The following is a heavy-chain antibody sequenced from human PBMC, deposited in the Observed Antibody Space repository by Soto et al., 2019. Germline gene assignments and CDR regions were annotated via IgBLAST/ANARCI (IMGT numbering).Heavy chain of an antibody. V-gene: IGHV4-59*01. Sequence: QLQLQESGPGLMKPSETLSLTCSVSGGSIRDYFWTWIRQPPGKGLEWIGYISSSGTINYNSSLKSRVTISLDTSRNHFSLKLSSVTAADTAVYFCARDRKLVIPGNYYYYGMDVWGQGTTVTVSS. CDR1: GGSIRDYF. J-gene: IGHJ6*02. CDR2: ISSSGTI. D-gene: IGHD3-9*01. CDR3: ARDRKLVIPGNYYYYGMDV.